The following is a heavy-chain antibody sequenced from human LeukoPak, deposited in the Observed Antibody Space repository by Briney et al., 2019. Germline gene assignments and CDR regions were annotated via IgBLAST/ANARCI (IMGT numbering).Heavy chain of an antibody. CDR1: GFNFDDYV. J-gene: IGHJ3*02. Sequence: GGSLRLSCTVSGFNFDDYVMSWVRQAPGKGLEWVGFIRKKGYGGTTEYAASVEGRFTISRDDSKGIAYLQMNSLKTEDTAVYHCARAEYDFWSGYYPLGGFDMWGQGTVVTVSS. D-gene: IGHD3-3*01. V-gene: IGHV3-49*04. CDR3: ARAEYDFWSGYYPLGGFDM. CDR2: IRKKGYGGTT.